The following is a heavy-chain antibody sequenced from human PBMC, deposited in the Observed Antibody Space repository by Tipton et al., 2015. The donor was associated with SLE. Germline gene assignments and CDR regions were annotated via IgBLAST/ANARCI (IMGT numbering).Heavy chain of an antibody. Sequence: TLSLTCTVSGGSISSNYWSWIRQPPGKGLEWIGYIYNSGSTKYNPFLKSRVTISVDTSKNQFPLKLSSVTAADTAVYYCATSGRGYSIAYDYWGQGTLVTVSS. CDR3: ATSGRGYSIAYDY. J-gene: IGHJ4*02. CDR1: GGSISSNY. D-gene: IGHD5-18*01. V-gene: IGHV4-59*07. CDR2: IYNSGST.